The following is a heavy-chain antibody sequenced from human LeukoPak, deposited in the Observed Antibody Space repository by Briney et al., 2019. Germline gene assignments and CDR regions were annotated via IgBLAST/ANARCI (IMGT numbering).Heavy chain of an antibody. CDR1: GGSSSSYY. J-gene: IGHJ5*02. CDR2: IYTSGSI. CDR3: ARELGSIAVAGLNWFDP. D-gene: IGHD6-19*01. Sequence: SETLSLTCTVSGGSSSSYYWSWIRQPAGKGLEWIGRIYTSGSINYNPSLKSRVTMSVDTSKNQFSLKLSSVTAADTAVYYCARELGSIAVAGLNWFDPWGQGTLVTVSS. V-gene: IGHV4-4*07.